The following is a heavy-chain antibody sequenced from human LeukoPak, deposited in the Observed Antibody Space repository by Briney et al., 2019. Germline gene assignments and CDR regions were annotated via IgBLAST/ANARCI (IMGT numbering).Heavy chain of an antibody. Sequence: GSLLLSCAASGFTFSSYWMSWGRQAPGKGLEWVANIKQDGSEKYNVGSVKGRFTISRDNAKNSLYLQMNSLRAEDTAVYYCARDKVLDYWGQGTQVTVSS. CDR1: GFTFSSYW. CDR2: IKQDGSEK. CDR3: ARDKVLDY. J-gene: IGHJ4*02. V-gene: IGHV3-7*03.